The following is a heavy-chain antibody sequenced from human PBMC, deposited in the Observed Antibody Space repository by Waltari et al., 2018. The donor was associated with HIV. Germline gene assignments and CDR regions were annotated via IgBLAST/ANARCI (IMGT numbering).Heavy chain of an antibody. CDR2: SSGGATFI. V-gene: IGHV3-21*05. Sequence: EVQLVESGRGLVQPRVSLGLSGAAARFTLRDSSMLRVRQASGKGLEWVSWSSGGATFIYYGDAVRGRFTISRENAKKSLYWQLNSLGDEDTAVYDCARVHYSDSSGYERKFD. D-gene: IGHD3-22*01. CDR3: ARVHYSDSSGYERKFD. J-gene: IGHJ4*01. CDR1: RFTLRDSS.